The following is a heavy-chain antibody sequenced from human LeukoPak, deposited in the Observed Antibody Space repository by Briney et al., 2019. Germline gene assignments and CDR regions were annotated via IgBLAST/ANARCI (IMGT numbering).Heavy chain of an antibody. Sequence: PSETLSLTCTVSGGSISSSSYYWGWIRQPPGKGLEWIGSIYYSGSTYYNPSLKSRVTISVDTSKNQFSLKLSSVTAADTAVYYCARVFITMIVSYWGQGTLVTVSS. CDR2: IYYSGST. CDR3: ARVFITMIVSY. V-gene: IGHV4-39*07. J-gene: IGHJ4*02. CDR1: GGSISSSSYY. D-gene: IGHD3-22*01.